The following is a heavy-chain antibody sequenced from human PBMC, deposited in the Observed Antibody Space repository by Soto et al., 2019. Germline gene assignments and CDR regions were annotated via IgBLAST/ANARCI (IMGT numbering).Heavy chain of an antibody. Sequence: SLRLSCAASGFTFSSYAMSWVRQAPGKGLEWVSAISGSGGSTYYADSVKGRFTISRDNSKNTLYLQMNSLRAEDTAVYYCAKARVGEWLPIDYWGQGTLVTVSS. J-gene: IGHJ4*02. CDR3: AKARVGEWLPIDY. CDR1: GFTFSSYA. CDR2: ISGSGGST. D-gene: IGHD3-3*01. V-gene: IGHV3-23*01.